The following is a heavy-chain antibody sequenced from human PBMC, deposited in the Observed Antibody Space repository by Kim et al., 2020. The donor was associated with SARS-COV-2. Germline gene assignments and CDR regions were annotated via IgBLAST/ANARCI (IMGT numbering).Heavy chain of an antibody. D-gene: IGHD6-13*01. CDR2: FIPVLGIT. J-gene: IGHJ4*02. V-gene: IGHV1-69*02. CDR1: GGTFNTDT. Sequence: SVTVSCKASGGTFNTDTISWVRQAPGQGLEWMGRFIPVLGITKSAQKFQGRFTIHADKSTSTTYMELSSLTSEDKAIYYCARALGISASNYFDSWGQGTLVTVSS. CDR3: ARALGISASNYFDS.